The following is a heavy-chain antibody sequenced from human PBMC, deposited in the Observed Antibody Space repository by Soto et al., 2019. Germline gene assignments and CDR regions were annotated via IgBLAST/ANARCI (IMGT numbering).Heavy chain of an antibody. CDR3: ARRGDYGSGTSAWFDP. J-gene: IGHJ5*02. CDR1: GGSFSGYY. Sequence: SETLSLTCAVYGGSFSGYYWSWIRQPPGKGLEWIGEINHSGSTNYNPSLKSRVTISVDTSKNQFSLKLSSVTAADTAVYYCARRGDYGSGTSAWFDPWGQGTLVTVSS. D-gene: IGHD3-10*01. V-gene: IGHV4-34*01. CDR2: INHSGST.